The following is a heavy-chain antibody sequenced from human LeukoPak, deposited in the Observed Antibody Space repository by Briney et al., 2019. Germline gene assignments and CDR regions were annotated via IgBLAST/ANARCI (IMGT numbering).Heavy chain of an antibody. Sequence: GGSLRLSCAASGFTFSNAWMSWVRQAPGKGLEWVANIKQDGSEKYYVDSVKGRFTISRDNAKNSLYLQMNSLRAEDTAVYYCATGLAPDYYYYYYMDVWGKGTTVTVSS. J-gene: IGHJ6*03. V-gene: IGHV3-7*01. CDR3: ATGLAPDYYYYYYMDV. CDR1: GFTFSNAW. CDR2: IKQDGSEK. D-gene: IGHD5-12*01.